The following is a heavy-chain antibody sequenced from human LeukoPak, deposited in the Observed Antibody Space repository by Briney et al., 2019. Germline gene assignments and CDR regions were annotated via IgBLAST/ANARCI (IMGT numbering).Heavy chain of an antibody. CDR1: VYTLNDNY. J-gene: IGHJ5*02. CDR3: ARNTINWLDP. V-gene: IGHV1-2*02. Sequence: ASVNVSCKSSVYTLNDNYMHGVRQAPGQGLEWMGWINPNSGGTNYAQKFQGRVSMTRDTSISTAYMELSRLRSDDTAVYYCARNTINWLDPWGQGVLVTVSS. D-gene: IGHD5-24*01. CDR2: INPNSGGT.